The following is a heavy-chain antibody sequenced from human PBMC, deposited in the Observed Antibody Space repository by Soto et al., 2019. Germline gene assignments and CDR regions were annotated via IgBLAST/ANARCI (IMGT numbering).Heavy chain of an antibody. Sequence: GXSAEASNKASWCTFTSFAIICVRQAPVQGLEWMGGIIPIFGTPNYAHKFQGRVTITADKSMSTAYMELSSLRFEDTAVDYCASRCITSLGVVIDYGMDDWGQGTTVTVYS. D-gene: IGHD3-3*01. CDR2: IIPIFGTP. CDR1: WCTFTSFA. J-gene: IGHJ6*02. CDR3: ASRCITSLGVVIDYGMDD. V-gene: IGHV1-69*06.